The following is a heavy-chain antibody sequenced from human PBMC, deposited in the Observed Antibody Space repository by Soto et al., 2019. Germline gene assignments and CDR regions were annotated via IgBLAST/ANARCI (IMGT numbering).Heavy chain of an antibody. J-gene: IGHJ5*02. CDR3: AMSIAAADERNWLDP. CDR1: GGSISSYY. D-gene: IGHD6-13*01. CDR2: IYYSGST. V-gene: IGHV4-59*01. Sequence: PSETLSLTCTVSGGSISSYYWSWIRQPPGKGLEWIGYIYYSGSTNYNPSLKSRVTISVDTSKNQFSLKLSSVTAADTAVYYCAMSIAAADERNWLDPRGQRTLVTVSS.